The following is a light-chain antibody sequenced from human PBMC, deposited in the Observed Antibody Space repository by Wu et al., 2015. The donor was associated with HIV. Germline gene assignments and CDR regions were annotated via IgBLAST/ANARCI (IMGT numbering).Light chain of an antibody. J-gene: IGKJ5*01. CDR1: QSVNTY. CDR3: QQNNNWPLT. CDR2: DAS. V-gene: IGKV3-11*01. Sequence: EIVLTQSPDTLYLSPGERATLSCRATQSVNTYLAWYQQKPGQAPRLLISDASNRATGIPARFSGSGSGTDFTLTISSLEPGDFAVYYWQQNNNWPLTFGQGTRLE.